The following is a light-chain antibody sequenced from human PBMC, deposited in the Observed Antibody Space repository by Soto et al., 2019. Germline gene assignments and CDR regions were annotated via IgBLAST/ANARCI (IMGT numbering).Light chain of an antibody. Sequence: EIVLTQSPGTLSLSPGESAALSCRASQSISNNFLAWYQRKPGQAPRLLIYGASYRATDIPYRFSGSGSGTDFTLTITRLEQDYVAVYYCQQYGGSPPTFGQGTTVEVK. J-gene: IGKJ1*01. CDR2: GAS. V-gene: IGKV3-20*01. CDR3: QQYGGSPPT. CDR1: QSISNNF.